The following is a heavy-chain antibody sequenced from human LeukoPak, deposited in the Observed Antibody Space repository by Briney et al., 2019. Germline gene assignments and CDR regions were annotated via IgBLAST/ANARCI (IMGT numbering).Heavy chain of an antibody. Sequence: PGGPLRLSCAASGFTFSSYAMSWVRQAPGKGLEWVSAISGSGGSTYYADSVKGRFTISRDNSKNTLYLQMNSLRAEDTAVYYCAKEPTTTDFWSGYSYYFDYWGQGTLVTVSS. V-gene: IGHV3-23*01. CDR2: ISGSGGST. D-gene: IGHD3-3*01. CDR1: GFTFSSYA. CDR3: AKEPTTTDFWSGYSYYFDY. J-gene: IGHJ4*02.